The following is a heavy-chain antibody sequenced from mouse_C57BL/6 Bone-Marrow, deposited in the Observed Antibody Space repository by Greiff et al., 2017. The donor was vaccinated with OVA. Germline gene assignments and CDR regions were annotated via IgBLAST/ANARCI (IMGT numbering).Heavy chain of an antibody. J-gene: IGHJ1*03. D-gene: IGHD2-5*01. CDR1: GYAFTNYL. V-gene: IGHV1-54*01. Sequence: QVQLQQSGAELVRPGTSVKVSCKASGYAFTNYLIEWVKQRPGQGLEGIGVLNPGSGGTNYNEKFKGKATLTADKASSPAYMQLSSLTSEDSAVYFCARYYSTPYWYFDVWGTGTTVTVSS. CDR3: ARYYSTPYWYFDV. CDR2: LNPGSGGT.